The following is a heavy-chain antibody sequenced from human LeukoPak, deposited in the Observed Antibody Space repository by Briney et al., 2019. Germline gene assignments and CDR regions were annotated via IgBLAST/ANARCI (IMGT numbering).Heavy chain of an antibody. CDR1: GFTFSRYW. V-gene: IGHV3-74*01. CDR3: ARVTLGSYNWFDP. J-gene: IGHJ5*02. CDR2: ISPDGSRT. D-gene: IGHD3-10*01. Sequence: GGSLRLSCAASGFTFSRYWMHWVRQAPGKGLVWVSRISPDGSRTTYADSVKGRFTISRDNAKNTVYLQMNSLRAEDTAVYYCARVTLGSYNWFDPWGQGTLVTVSS.